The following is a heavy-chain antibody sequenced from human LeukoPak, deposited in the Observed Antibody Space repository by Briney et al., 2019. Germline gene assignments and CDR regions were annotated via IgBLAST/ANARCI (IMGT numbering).Heavy chain of an antibody. Sequence: GGSLRLSCAASGFTFSIYSMNWVRQAPGKGLEWVSSISSSSSYIYYADSVKGRFTISRDNAKNSLYLQMNSLRAEDTAVYYCARDIRDPLDPIQHWGQGTLVTVSS. V-gene: IGHV3-21*01. CDR3: ARDIRDPLDPIQH. CDR2: ISSSSSYI. CDR1: GFTFSIYS. D-gene: IGHD3-3*01. J-gene: IGHJ1*01.